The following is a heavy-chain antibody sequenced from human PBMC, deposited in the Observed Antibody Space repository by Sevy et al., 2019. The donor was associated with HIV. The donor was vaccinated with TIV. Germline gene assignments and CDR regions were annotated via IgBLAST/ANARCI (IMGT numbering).Heavy chain of an antibody. CDR2: VSWNGRSL. CDR3: ARDAGTGGSYMGCYFGMDV. V-gene: IGHV3-9*01. J-gene: IGHJ6*02. CDR1: GFTFDDHG. Sequence: GGSLRLSCVTSGFTFDDHGMHWVREIPGKGLEWVSGVSWNGRSLGYADTVKGRFIISRDNAKKSVSLQMNSLRTEDTALYYCARDAGTGGSYMGCYFGMDVWGQGITVTVSS. D-gene: IGHD3-10*01.